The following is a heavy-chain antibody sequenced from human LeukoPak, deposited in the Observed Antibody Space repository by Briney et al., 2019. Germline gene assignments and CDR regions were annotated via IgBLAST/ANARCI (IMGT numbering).Heavy chain of an antibody. CDR3: ARKRGDI. V-gene: IGHV3-7*04. J-gene: IGHJ3*02. CDR2: IKYDGRET. CDR1: GFSFSTYW. Sequence: GGSLRLSCAASGFSFSTYWMSWVRQAPGIGLEWVANIKYDGRETYYVDSVRGRFTIYRDNAKNSLYLQMNSLRAEDTAVYYCARKRGDIWGPGTVVTVSS.